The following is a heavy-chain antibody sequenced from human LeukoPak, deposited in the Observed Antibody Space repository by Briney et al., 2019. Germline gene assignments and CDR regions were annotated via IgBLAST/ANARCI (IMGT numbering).Heavy chain of an antibody. V-gene: IGHV1-2*02. CDR3: ARARLHSGSYRGFYYFDY. Sequence: ASVKVSCKASGYTFTGYYMHWVRQAPGQGLEWMGWINPNSGGTNYAQKFQGRVTMTRDTSISTAYMELSRLRSDDTAVYYCARARLHSGSYRGFYYFDYWGQGTLVTVSS. J-gene: IGHJ4*02. D-gene: IGHD1-26*01. CDR2: INPNSGGT. CDR1: GYTFTGYY.